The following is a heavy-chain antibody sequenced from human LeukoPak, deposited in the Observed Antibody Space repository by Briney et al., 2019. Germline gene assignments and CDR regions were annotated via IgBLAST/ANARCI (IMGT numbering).Heavy chain of an antibody. V-gene: IGHV4-59*01. D-gene: IGHD2/OR15-2a*01. CDR3: ARFLRRHDAFDI. Sequence: SETLSLTCTVAGGSISSYYWSWIRQPPGKGLEWIGYIYYSGSTNYNPSLQSRVTISVDTSKNQFSLKLSSVTAADTAVYYCARFLRRHDAFDIWGQGTMVTVSS. CDR2: IYYSGST. J-gene: IGHJ3*02. CDR1: GGSISSYY.